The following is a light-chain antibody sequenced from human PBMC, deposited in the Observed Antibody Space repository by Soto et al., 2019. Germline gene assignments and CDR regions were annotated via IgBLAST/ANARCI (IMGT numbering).Light chain of an antibody. CDR3: SAWDGSLNGWV. CDR2: SND. V-gene: IGLV1-44*01. CDR1: SSDTGSNT. J-gene: IGLJ2*01. Sequence: QSVLTQAPSASGTPGQRVAISCSGSSSDTGSNTVSWYQHVPRKAPKLLIYSNDQRPSAVPDRFSGAKSGTSASLAIGGLQSEDEADYYCSAWDGSLNGWVFGGGTKLTVL.